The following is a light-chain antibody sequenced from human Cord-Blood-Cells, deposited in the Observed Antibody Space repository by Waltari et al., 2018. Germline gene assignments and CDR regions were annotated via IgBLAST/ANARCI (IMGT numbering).Light chain of an antibody. V-gene: IGKV1-5*03. CDR1: QSISSW. CDR2: KAS. J-gene: IGKJ1*01. Sequence: DIQMTQSPSTLSASVGDRVTITSRASQSISSWLAWYQQKPGKAPKLLIYKASSLESGGPSRFSGSGSGTEFTLTISSLQPDDFATYYCQQYNSYSQTFGQGTKVEIK. CDR3: QQYNSYSQT.